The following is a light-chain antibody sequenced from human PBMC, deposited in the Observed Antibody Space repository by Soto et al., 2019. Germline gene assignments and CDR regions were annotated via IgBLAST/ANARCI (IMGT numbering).Light chain of an antibody. V-gene: IGKV1-39*01. J-gene: IGKJ5*01. CDR2: EAS. Sequence: DIQMTQSPSSLSASLGDRVTITFRASQGIRHYLDWYQQKKGKVPKLLIYEASNLQSGVPSRFSGSGYGTDLTITISSMKHEDFETYYCQQSYSTTLTFGQGTRLQIK. CDR3: QQSYSTTLT. CDR1: QGIRHY.